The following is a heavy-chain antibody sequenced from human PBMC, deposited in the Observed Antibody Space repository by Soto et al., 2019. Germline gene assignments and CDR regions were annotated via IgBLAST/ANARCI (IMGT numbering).Heavy chain of an antibody. D-gene: IGHD6-19*01. J-gene: IGHJ4*02. CDR3: ARHHRGSGWYLSFAGYFDY. CDR2: IYYSGST. CDR1: GGSISSYY. Sequence: SETLSLTCTVSGGSISSYYWSWIRQPPGKGLEWIGYIYYSGSTNYNPSLKSRVTISVDTSKNQFSLKLSSVTAADTAVYYCARHHRGSGWYLSFAGYFDYWGQGTLVTVSS. V-gene: IGHV4-59*08.